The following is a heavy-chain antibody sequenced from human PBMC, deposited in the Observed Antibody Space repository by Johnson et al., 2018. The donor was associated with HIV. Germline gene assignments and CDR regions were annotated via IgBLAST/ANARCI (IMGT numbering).Heavy chain of an antibody. CDR2: ISYVGNNK. CDR3: AREGRLGSYLGGVAFDI. CDR1: GFTFRSYP. V-gene: IGHV3-30*04. Sequence: VQLVESGGGLVQPGRSLRLPCAASGFTFRSYPMHWVRQAPGKGLEWVAVISYVGNNKYYAHSVKGRFSISRDNSKNTLYLQMNSLRAEDTAVYYCAREGRLGSYLGGVAFDIWGQGTMVTVSS. D-gene: IGHD1-26*01. J-gene: IGHJ3*02.